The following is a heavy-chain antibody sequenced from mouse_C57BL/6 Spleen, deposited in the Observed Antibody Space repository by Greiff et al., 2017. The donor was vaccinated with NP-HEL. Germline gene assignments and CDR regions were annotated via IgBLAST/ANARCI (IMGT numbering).Heavy chain of an antibody. Sequence: EVKLVESGGGLVKPGGSLKLSCAASGFTFSDYGMHWVRQAPEKGLEWVAYISSGSSTIYYADTVKGRFTISRDNAKKTLFLQMTSLRSEDTAMYYCARRDAYYYAMDYWGQGTSVTVSS. CDR1: GFTFSDYG. V-gene: IGHV5-17*01. CDR2: ISSGSSTI. CDR3: ARRDAYYYAMDY. J-gene: IGHJ4*01.